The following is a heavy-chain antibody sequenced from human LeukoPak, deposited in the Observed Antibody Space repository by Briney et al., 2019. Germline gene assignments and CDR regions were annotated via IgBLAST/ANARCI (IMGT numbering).Heavy chain of an antibody. CDR3: ARSLGVRGVFDY. J-gene: IGHJ4*02. CDR2: INHSGRT. Sequence: PSETLSLTCAVYGGSFSGYYWSWIRQPPGKGLEWIGEINHSGRTNYNPSLKSRVTTSVDTSKNQFSLKLGSVTAADTAVYYCARSLGVRGVFDYWGQGTLVTVSS. V-gene: IGHV4-34*01. CDR1: GGSFSGYY. D-gene: IGHD3-10*01.